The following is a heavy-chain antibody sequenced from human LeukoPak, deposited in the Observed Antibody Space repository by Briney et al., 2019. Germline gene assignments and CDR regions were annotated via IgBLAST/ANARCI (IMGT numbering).Heavy chain of an antibody. CDR2: ISNSSSYT. CDR1: GFTFSDYY. CDR3: ARESADFLSGYYYFDY. D-gene: IGHD3-3*01. V-gene: IGHV3-11*05. Sequence: GGSLRLSCAASGFTFSDYYMSWIRQAPGKGLGWVSYISNSSSYTNYVDSVKGRFTISRDNAKNSLYLQMNSLRAEDTAVYYCARESADFLSGYYYFDYWGQGTLVTVSS. J-gene: IGHJ4*02.